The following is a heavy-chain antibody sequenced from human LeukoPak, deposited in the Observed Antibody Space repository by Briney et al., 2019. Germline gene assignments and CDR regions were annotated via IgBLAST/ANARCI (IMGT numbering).Heavy chain of an antibody. Sequence: GGSLRLSCAASGFTFSSYAMSWVRQAPGKGLEWVSGISDDSGSTYYADSVRGRFTISRDNSKNTLYLQMNSLRVEDTAIYYCAKDQYSSGWYFDYWGQGTLVTVSS. CDR2: ISDDSGST. V-gene: IGHV3-23*01. CDR3: AKDQYSSGWYFDY. J-gene: IGHJ4*02. CDR1: GFTFSSYA. D-gene: IGHD6-19*01.